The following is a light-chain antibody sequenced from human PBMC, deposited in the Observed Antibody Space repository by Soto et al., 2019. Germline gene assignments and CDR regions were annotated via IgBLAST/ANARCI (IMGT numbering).Light chain of an antibody. CDR2: GAS. CDR1: EGVTNN. V-gene: IGKV3-15*01. CDR3: QQYSQWPLT. J-gene: IGKJ4*01. Sequence: IVMNQSPDTLSVNTGERATLSCRASEGVTNNLAWYQRKPGQAPRLFIYGASTRATDVPVRFSGRGSGTEFTLTISSPQPEDSAVYYCQQYSQWPLTFGGGTKVDIK.